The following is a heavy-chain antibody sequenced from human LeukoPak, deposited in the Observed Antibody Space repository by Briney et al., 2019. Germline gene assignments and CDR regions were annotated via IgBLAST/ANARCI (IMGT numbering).Heavy chain of an antibody. CDR1: GYTFTSYG. V-gene: IGHV1-8*02. Sequence: WASVKVSCKASGYTFTSYGINWVRQATGQGLEWMGWMNPNSGNTGYAQKFQGRVTMTRNTSISTAYMELSSLRSEDTAVYYCARGRIAAAGRKINWFDPWGQGTLVTVSS. CDR3: ARGRIAAAGRKINWFDP. J-gene: IGHJ5*02. CDR2: MNPNSGNT. D-gene: IGHD6-13*01.